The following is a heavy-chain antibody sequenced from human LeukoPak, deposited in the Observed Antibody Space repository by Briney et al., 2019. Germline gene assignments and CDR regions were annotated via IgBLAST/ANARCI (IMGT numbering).Heavy chain of an antibody. V-gene: IGHV4-31*03. J-gene: IGHJ4*02. D-gene: IGHD3-10*01. CDR2: IYYSGST. CDR3: ARESLPYYYGSGPFDY. Sequence: PSETLSLTCTVSGGSISSGGYYWSCIRQHPGKGLEWIGYIYYSGSTYYNPSLKSRVTISVDTSKNQFSLKLSSVTAADTAVYYCARESLPYYYGSGPFDYWGQGTLVTVSS. CDR1: GGSISSGGYY.